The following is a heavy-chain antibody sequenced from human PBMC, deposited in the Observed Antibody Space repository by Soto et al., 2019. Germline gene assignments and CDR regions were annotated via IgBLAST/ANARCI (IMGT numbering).Heavy chain of an antibody. CDR2: IYYSGST. CDR3: ARGVAIVVVPAAAPEADGMDV. V-gene: IGHV4-31*03. D-gene: IGHD2-2*01. Sequence: TLRLPCTVSGGSLSSCGYYWSWIRQHTGKGLEWIGYIYYSGSTYYNPSLKSRVTISVDTSKNQFSLKLSSVTAADTAVYYCARGVAIVVVPAAAPEADGMDVWGQGTTLTVS. J-gene: IGHJ6*02. CDR1: GGSLSSCGYY.